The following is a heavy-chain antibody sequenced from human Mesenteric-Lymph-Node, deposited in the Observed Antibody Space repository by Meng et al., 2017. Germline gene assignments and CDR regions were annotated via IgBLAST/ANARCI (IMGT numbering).Heavy chain of an antibody. D-gene: IGHD3/OR15-3a*01. Sequence: GESLKISCAASGFTFSSYWMHWVRQAPGKGLVWVSRINSDGSSTSYADSVKGRFTISRDNAKNTLYLQMNSLRAEDTAVYYCARDGPRSRADYWGQGTLVTVSS. CDR1: GFTFSSYW. CDR3: ARDGPRSRADY. CDR2: INSDGSST. V-gene: IGHV3-74*01. J-gene: IGHJ4*02.